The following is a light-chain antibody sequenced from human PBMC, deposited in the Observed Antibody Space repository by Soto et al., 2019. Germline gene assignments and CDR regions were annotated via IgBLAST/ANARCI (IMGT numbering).Light chain of an antibody. CDR2: GAS. J-gene: IGKJ1*01. V-gene: IGKV3-15*01. Sequence: EIVMTQSPATLSVSPGERATLSCRASQSVSSNLAWYQQKPGQAPRLLIYGASTRATGIPARFSGSGSGTEFTLTISSLQSEDFAVYYCHQYNNWPPGPFGQGTKLDIK. CDR3: HQYNNWPPGP. CDR1: QSVSSN.